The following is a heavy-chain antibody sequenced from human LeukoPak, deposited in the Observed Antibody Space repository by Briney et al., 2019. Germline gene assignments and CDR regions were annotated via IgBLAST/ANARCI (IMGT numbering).Heavy chain of an antibody. Sequence: GGSLRLSCAASGFTFSSYGMHWVRQAPGKGLEWVAVISYDGSNKYYADSVKGRFTISRDNSKNTLYLQMKSLRAEDTAVYYCAKERAAAIHYGMDVWGQGTTVTVSS. J-gene: IGHJ6*02. D-gene: IGHD6-13*01. CDR1: GFTFSSYG. CDR2: ISYDGSNK. V-gene: IGHV3-30*18. CDR3: AKERAAAIHYGMDV.